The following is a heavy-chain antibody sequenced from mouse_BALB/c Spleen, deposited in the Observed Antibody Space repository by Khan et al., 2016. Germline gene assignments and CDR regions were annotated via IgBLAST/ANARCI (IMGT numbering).Heavy chain of an antibody. CDR2: IWGDGST. Sequence: QVQLQQSGPGLVAPSQSLSITCTVSGFSLTGFSVNWVRQPPGKALEWLGMIWGDGSTDSNSALKSRLSFSKDDSKSQVFLKMNSLQTDDTARYFCTSYYDYDGGFAYWGQGTLVTVSA. J-gene: IGHJ3*01. CDR1: GFSLTGFS. V-gene: IGHV2-6-7*01. CDR3: TSYYDYDGGFAY. D-gene: IGHD2-4*01.